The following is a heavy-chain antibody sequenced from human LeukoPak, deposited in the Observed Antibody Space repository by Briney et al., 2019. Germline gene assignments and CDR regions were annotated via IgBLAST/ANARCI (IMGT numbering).Heavy chain of an antibody. V-gene: IGHV4-59*01. CDR3: ARYIVGAHDY. CDR1: GGSISSTY. D-gene: IGHD1-26*01. J-gene: IGHJ4*02. CDR2: IYDSART. Sequence: SETLSLTCTIAGGSISSTYWSWIRQPPGKGLEWIGYIYDSARTNYNPSLKSRVTISVDTSKNQFSLKLSSVTAADTAVYYCARYIVGAHDYWGQGTLVTVSS.